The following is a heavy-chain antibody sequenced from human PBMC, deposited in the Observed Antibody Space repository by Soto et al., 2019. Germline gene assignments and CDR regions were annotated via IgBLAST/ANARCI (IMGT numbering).Heavy chain of an antibody. CDR1: GGSFSGYY. V-gene: IGHV4-34*01. Sequence: PSETLSLTCAVDGGSFSGYYWSWIRQPPGKGLEWIGEINHSGSTNYNPSLKSRVTISVDTSKNQFSLKLSSVTAADTAVYYCARGPRSRKLTISAKSLYMDVWGQGTTVTVSS. CDR3: ARGPRSRKLTISAKSLYMDV. D-gene: IGHD3-9*01. J-gene: IGHJ6*02. CDR2: INHSGST.